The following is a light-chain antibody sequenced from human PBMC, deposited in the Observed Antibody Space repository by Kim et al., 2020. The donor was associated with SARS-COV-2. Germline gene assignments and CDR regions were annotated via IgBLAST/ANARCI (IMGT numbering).Light chain of an antibody. CDR2: DAS. J-gene: IGKJ2*01. Sequence: DIQMTQSPSSLSASVGDRVIITCRASQDIANYLNWYQQKAGKAPQLLIYDASNLETGVPSRFSGSGSGTDFTFTISSLQPEDVGTYYCQQFDNFPLYTFGQGTKLEI. CDR3: QQFDNFPLYT. V-gene: IGKV1-33*01. CDR1: QDIANY.